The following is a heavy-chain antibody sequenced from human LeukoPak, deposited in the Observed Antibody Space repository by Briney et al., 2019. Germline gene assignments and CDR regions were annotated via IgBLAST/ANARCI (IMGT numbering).Heavy chain of an antibody. J-gene: IGHJ4*02. Sequence: GGSLRLSCAASGFTFSGYSMNWVRQAPGKGLEWVSSISSSSSYIYYADSVKGRFTISRDNAKNSLYLQMNSLRSEDTAVYFCATESSAALDYWGQGTLVTVSS. CDR3: ATESSAALDY. D-gene: IGHD6-13*01. CDR2: ISSSSSYI. V-gene: IGHV3-21*01. CDR1: GFTFSGYS.